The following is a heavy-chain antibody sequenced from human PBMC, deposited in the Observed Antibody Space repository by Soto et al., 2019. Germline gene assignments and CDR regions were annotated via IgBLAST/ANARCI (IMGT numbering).Heavy chain of an antibody. Sequence: GLSLRRSCSASGFSVSANYMSWVRQAPWKGLEWASVIYIGGNIYYADSVKGRFAISRDDSKNTVYLQMNSLRVEDTAMYYCAPGGTSSGTDGLDIWGRGTMVRVSS. CDR1: GFSVSANY. CDR3: APGGTSSGTDGLDI. D-gene: IGHD2-2*01. CDR2: IYIGGNI. J-gene: IGHJ3*02. V-gene: IGHV3-53*01.